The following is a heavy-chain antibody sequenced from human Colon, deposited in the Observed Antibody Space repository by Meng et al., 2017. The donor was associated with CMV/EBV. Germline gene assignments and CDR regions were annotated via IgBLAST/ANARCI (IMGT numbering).Heavy chain of an antibody. J-gene: IGHJ6*02. CDR2: VHSDGTT. V-gene: IGHV4-59*01. Sequence: ESLKISCVASGFTFSSFGMHWVRQSPGKGMEWIGYVHSDGTTKYNPSLKSRVTISVDTSRNQFSLRLTSVTAADSAIYYCARESTPSGYSDMRAPFYYFAMDVWGQGTAVTVSS. D-gene: IGHD5-18*01. CDR3: ARESTPSGYSDMRAPFYYFAMDV. CDR1: GFTFSSFG.